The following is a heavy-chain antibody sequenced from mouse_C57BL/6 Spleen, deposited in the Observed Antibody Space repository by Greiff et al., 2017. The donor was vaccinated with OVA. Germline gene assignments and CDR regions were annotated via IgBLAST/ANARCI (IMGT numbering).Heavy chain of an antibody. V-gene: IGHV5-4*01. CDR3: ARDYDGYYN. J-gene: IGHJ2*01. CDR2: ISDGGSYT. CDR1: GFTFSSYA. Sequence: DVHLVESGGGLVKPGGSLKLSCAASGFTFSSYAMSWVRQTPEKRLEWVATISDGGSYTYYPDNVKGRFTISRDNAKNNLYLQMSHLKSEDTAMYYCARDYDGYYNWGQGTTLTVSS. D-gene: IGHD2-3*01.